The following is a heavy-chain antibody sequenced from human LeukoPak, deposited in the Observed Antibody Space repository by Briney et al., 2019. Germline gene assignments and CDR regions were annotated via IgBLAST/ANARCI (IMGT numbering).Heavy chain of an antibody. J-gene: IGHJ5*02. CDR2: ISSNGHT. V-gene: IGHV3-64D*09. CDR1: GFTFRKYS. CDR3: VKDNREEDWFDP. Sequence: GGSLRLSCSASGFTFRKYSMHWVRQGPGKGLEYVSAISSNGHTYYADSVKGRFTISRDNSKSTLYLQMSSLRPEDTAVYYCVKDNREEDWFDPWGQGTLVTVAS. D-gene: IGHD2/OR15-2a*01.